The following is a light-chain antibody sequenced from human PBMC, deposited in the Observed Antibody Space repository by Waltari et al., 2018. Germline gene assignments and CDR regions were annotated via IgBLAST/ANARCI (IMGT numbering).Light chain of an antibody. CDR3: QSYDSSLRGSV. Sequence: QSVLTQPPSVSGAPGQRVTISCAGSSSNIGAPYDVHWYQQLPGTAPKLPIYDNNPQPSGGPDRVCGSKPGTSDSLAISGLRAEDEAAYYCQSYDSSLRGSVFGTGTKVTVL. CDR1: SSNIGAPYD. V-gene: IGLV1-40*01. J-gene: IGLJ1*01. CDR2: DNN.